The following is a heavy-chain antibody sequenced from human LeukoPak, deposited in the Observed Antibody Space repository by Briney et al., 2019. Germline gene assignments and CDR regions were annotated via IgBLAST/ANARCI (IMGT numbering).Heavy chain of an antibody. J-gene: IGHJ3*02. CDR1: GYSFTNYW. D-gene: IGHD1-1*01. Sequence: GESLKISCRGFGYSFTNYWIGWVRQMPGKGLEWMGVIYPGDSDTRYSPSFQGHATISADKSISTAYLQWSSLKASDTAMYYCGWPKTTTSWDAFDIWGQGTMVSVSS. CDR2: IYPGDSDT. CDR3: GWPKTTTSWDAFDI. V-gene: IGHV5-51*01.